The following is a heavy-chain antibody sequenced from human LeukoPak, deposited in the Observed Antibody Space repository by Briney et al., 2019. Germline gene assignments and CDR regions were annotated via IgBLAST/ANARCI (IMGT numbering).Heavy chain of an antibody. CDR3: ARLAIFGVERFDY. D-gene: IGHD3-3*01. CDR2: IFYSGST. Sequence: SETLSLTCTVSGGSVSSGGYYWSWIRQHPGKGPEWIGYIFYSGSTHYNPSLKSRVTISVDTSKNQFSLKLSSVTAADTAVYYCARLAIFGVERFDYWGQGTLVTVSS. J-gene: IGHJ4*02. V-gene: IGHV4-61*08. CDR1: GGSVSSGGYY.